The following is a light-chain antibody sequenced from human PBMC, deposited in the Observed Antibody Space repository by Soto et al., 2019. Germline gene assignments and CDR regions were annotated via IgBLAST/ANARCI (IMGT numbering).Light chain of an antibody. CDR2: EGI. Sequence: QSALTQPASVSGSPGQSITISCTGTSSDVGSYHPVSWYQQYPGKAPKLIIYEGIKRPSGVSDRLSGSKSGYTASLTISGLQAEDEANYYCCSYAGSSSFVAFGGGTKVTVL. CDR3: CSYAGSSSFVA. V-gene: IGLV2-23*03. J-gene: IGLJ2*01. CDR1: SSDVGSYHP.